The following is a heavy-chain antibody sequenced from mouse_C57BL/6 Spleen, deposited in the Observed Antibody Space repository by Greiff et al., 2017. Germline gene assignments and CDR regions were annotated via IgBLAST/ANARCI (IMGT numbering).Heavy chain of an antibody. CDR2: IYPSDSET. CDR3: ARLGLFAY. V-gene: IGHV1-61*01. CDR1: GYTFTSYW. D-gene: IGHD4-1*01. J-gene: IGHJ3*01. Sequence: VKLQQPGAELVRPGSSVKLSCKASGYTFTSYWMDWVKQRPGQGLEWIGNIYPSDSETHYNQKFKDKATLTVDKSSSTAYMQLSSLTSEDSAVYYCARLGLFAYWGQGTLVTVSA.